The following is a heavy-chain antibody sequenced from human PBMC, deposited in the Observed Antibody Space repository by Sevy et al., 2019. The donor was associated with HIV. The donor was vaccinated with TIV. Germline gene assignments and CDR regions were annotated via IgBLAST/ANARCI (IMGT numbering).Heavy chain of an antibody. J-gene: IGHJ4*02. V-gene: IGHV3-7*03. CDR1: GFTLDMYW. CDR3: ARRYFDL. Sequence: GGSLRLSCDASGFTLDMYWMQWVRQAPGKGLEWVARIRQDGNEIDYAASVRGTFTISRDKAKGSLYLKMNNLRVEDTATYYCARRYFDLWGQGTLVTVSS. CDR2: IRQDGNEI.